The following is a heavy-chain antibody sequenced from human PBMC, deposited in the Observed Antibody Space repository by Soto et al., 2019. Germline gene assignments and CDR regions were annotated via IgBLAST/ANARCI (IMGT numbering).Heavy chain of an antibody. D-gene: IGHD3-22*01. J-gene: IGHJ3*02. V-gene: IGHV3-11*01. CDR2: ISSSGSTI. Sequence: GGSLRLSCAASGFTFSDYYMSWIRQAPGKGLEWVSYISSSGSTIYYADSVKGRFTISRDNSKNSLYLQMNSLRAEDTAVYYCAKGAPAVIVVVNDAFDIWGQGTMVTVSS. CDR1: GFTFSDYY. CDR3: AKGAPAVIVVVNDAFDI.